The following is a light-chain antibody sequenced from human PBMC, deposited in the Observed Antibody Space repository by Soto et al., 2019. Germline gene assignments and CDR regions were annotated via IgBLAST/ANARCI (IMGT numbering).Light chain of an antibody. V-gene: IGKV3-15*01. CDR3: QQYDDWPPA. J-gene: IGKJ4*01. CDR2: GAS. Sequence: ETVMTQSTATLSLSPGERATLSCRASQSVGSNLVWYQQKPGQAPRFLIYGASTRATGIPARFRGSGSGTEFTLTIDSLQSEDFAVYHCQQYDDWPPAFGGGTKV. CDR1: QSVGSN.